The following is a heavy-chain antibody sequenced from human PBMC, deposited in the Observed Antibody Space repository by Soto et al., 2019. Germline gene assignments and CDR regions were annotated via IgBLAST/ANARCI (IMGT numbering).Heavy chain of an antibody. Sequence: SETLSLTCTVSGGSISSSSYYWGWIRQPPGKGLEWIGSIYYSGSTYYNPSLKSRVTISVDTSKNQFSLKLSSVTAADTAVYYCAKVYHDHYYDSSGYFPWFDPWGQGTLVTVSS. V-gene: IGHV4-39*01. CDR3: AKVYHDHYYDSSGYFPWFDP. D-gene: IGHD3-22*01. CDR1: GGSISSSSYY. J-gene: IGHJ5*02. CDR2: IYYSGST.